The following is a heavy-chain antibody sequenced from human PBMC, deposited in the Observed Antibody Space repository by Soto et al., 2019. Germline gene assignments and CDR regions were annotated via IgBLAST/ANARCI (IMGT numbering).Heavy chain of an antibody. D-gene: IGHD4-4*01. CDR3: ARVQYQFYMDV. Sequence: GGSLRLSCAASGFTFSSYWMHWVRQAPGKGLVWVSRINSDGSSTSYADSVKGRFTISRDNAKNTLYLQMNSLRAEDTAVYYCARVQYQFYMDVSGKGTTVTVSS. V-gene: IGHV3-74*01. J-gene: IGHJ6*03. CDR1: GFTFSSYW. CDR2: INSDGSST.